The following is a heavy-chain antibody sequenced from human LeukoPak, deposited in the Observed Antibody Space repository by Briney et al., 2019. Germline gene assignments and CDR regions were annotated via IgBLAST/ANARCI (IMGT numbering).Heavy chain of an antibody. J-gene: IGHJ4*02. CDR3: ARGSTFGVVDY. Sequence: SETLSLTCAVYGGSFSVYYWSWIRQPPGKGLEWIGEINHSGGTNYNPSLKSRVTISVDTSKNQFSLKLSSVTAADTAVYYCARGSTFGVVDYWGQGTLVTVSS. CDR1: GGSFSVYY. V-gene: IGHV4-34*01. CDR2: INHSGGT. D-gene: IGHD3-3*01.